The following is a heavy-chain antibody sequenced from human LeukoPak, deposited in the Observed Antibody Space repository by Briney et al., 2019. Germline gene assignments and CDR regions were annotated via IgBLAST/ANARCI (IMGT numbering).Heavy chain of an antibody. CDR2: IIPIFGTA. CDR3: AFSPYSDYGGNSVDY. CDR1: GGTFSSYA. D-gene: IGHD4-23*01. Sequence: ASVKVSCKASGGTFSSYAISWVRQAPGQGLEWMGGIIPIFGTANYAQKLQGRVTMTTDTSTSTAYMELRSLRSDDTAVYYCAFSPYSDYGGNSVDYWGQGTLVTVSS. J-gene: IGHJ4*02. V-gene: IGHV1-69*05.